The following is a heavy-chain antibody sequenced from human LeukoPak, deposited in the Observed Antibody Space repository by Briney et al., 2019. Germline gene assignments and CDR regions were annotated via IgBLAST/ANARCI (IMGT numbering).Heavy chain of an antibody. CDR1: GGSISSSSYY. D-gene: IGHD3-3*01. J-gene: IGHJ6*03. CDR2: INHSGST. CDR3: AREAAGRFYMDV. Sequence: SETLSLTCTVSGGSISSSSYYWGWIRQPPGKGLEWIGEINHSGSTNYNPSLKSRVTISVDTSKNQFSLKLSSVAAADTAVYYCAREAAGRFYMDVWGKGTTVTVSS. V-gene: IGHV4-39*07.